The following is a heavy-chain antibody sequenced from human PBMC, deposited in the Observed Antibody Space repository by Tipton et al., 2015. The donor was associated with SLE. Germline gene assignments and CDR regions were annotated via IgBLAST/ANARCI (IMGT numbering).Heavy chain of an antibody. CDR2: IWFDGSNK. V-gene: IGHV3-33*01. CDR1: GFTFSRYA. Sequence: SLRLSCAASGFTFSRYAMHWVRQAPGKGLEWVAVIWFDGSNKYYGDSVQGRFTISRDNSKNSVYLEMNSLRVEDTAVYCCARESWSAPRHFDYWGQGSLGTGSS. CDR3: ARESWSAPRHFDY. J-gene: IGHJ4*02. D-gene: IGHD3-3*01.